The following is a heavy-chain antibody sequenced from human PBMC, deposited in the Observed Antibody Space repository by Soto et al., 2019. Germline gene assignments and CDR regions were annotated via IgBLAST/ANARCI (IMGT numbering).Heavy chain of an antibody. D-gene: IGHD3-10*01. CDR3: ARGDYGSGSYPAVGFDI. CDR2: IYYSGST. J-gene: IGHJ3*02. Sequence: SETLSLTCTVSGGSISSGGYYWSRIRQHPGKGLEWIGYIYYSGSTYYNPSLKSRVTISVDTSKNQFSLKLSSVTAADTAVYYCARGDYGSGSYPAVGFDIWGQGTMDTVSS. CDR1: GGSISSGGYY. V-gene: IGHV4-31*03.